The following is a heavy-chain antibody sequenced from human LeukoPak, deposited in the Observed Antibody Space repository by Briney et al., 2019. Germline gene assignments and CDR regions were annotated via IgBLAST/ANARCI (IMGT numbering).Heavy chain of an antibody. Sequence: GGSLRLSCAVSEVTFSTYDMHWVRHATGKGLEWVSAIAMSGTTYYSASVRGRFTISREHAKKSLDLQMNSLGVGDTAVYYCATGRTRDTNYPFVYWGQGTLVTVSS. CDR3: ATGRTRDTNYPFVY. D-gene: IGHD5-24*01. V-gene: IGHV3-13*01. CDR2: IAMSGTT. J-gene: IGHJ4*02. CDR1: EVTFSTYD.